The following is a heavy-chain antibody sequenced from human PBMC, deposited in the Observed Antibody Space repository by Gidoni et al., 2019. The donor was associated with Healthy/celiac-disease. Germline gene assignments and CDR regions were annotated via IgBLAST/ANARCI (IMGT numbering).Heavy chain of an antibody. Sequence: QVQLQESRPGLLKPSQTLSLTCTVPGGSISSGGSYWSWIRQHPGKGLGWIGYIYYSGSTYYNPSLKSRVTISVDTSKNQFSLKLSSVTAADTAVYYCARGANYPNWFDPWGQGTLVTVSS. CDR1: GGSISSGGSY. D-gene: IGHD4-4*01. CDR2: IYYSGST. V-gene: IGHV4-31*03. CDR3: ARGANYPNWFDP. J-gene: IGHJ5*02.